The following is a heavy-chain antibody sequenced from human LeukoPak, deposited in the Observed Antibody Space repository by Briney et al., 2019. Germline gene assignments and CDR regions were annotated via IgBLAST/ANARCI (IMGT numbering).Heavy chain of an antibody. D-gene: IGHD3-16*02. CDR1: GYTFTGYY. CDR3: ARDKKSEIGGAIAGHYMDV. CDR2: IKPGDSVT. J-gene: IGHJ6*03. V-gene: IGHV1-46*01. Sequence: ASVEVSCKASGYTFTGYYMHWVRQAPGQGLEWIGIIKPGDSVTSYSQKFKGRVTMTRDMSTTTVYMEMTSLRSEDTAVYYCARDKKSEIGGAIAGHYMDVWGKGTTVTVSS.